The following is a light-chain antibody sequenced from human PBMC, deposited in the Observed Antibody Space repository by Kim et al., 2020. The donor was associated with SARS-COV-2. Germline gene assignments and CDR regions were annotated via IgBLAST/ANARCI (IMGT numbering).Light chain of an antibody. CDR3: QQYDNVPPT. CDR2: DAS. V-gene: IGKV1-33*01. Sequence: ASVGDRVTITCQASKDIAKSLNWYQQRPGKAPKLLIYDASILETGVPSRFSASGSGTDFTFTISSLQPEDFATYYCQQYDNVPPTFGQGTRLEIK. CDR1: KDIAKS. J-gene: IGKJ5*01.